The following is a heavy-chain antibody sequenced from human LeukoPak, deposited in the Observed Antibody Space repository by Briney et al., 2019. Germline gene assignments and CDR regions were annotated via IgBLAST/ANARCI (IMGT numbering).Heavy chain of an antibody. CDR3: ARDGSYGDYPGPFDY. J-gene: IGHJ4*02. D-gene: IGHD4-17*01. CDR1: GFTFSSYA. CDR2: ISYDGSNK. Sequence: GRSLRLSCAASGFTFSSYAMHRVRQAPGKGLEWVAVISYDGSNKYYADSVKGRFTISRDNSKNTLYLQMNSLRAEDTAVYYCARDGSYGDYPGPFDYWGQGTLVTVSS. V-gene: IGHV3-30*01.